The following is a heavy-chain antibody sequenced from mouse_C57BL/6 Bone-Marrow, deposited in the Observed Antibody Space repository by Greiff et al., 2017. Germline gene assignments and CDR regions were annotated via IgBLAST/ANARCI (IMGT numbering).Heavy chain of an antibody. J-gene: IGHJ3*01. CDR1: GFTFTSYA. CDR2: ISADGSYT. CDR3: ARGLYYYGSSYFAY. V-gene: IGHV5-4*01. Sequence: EVQGVESGGGLVKPGGSLKLSCAASGFTFTSYAMSWVRQTPGKRLEWVATISADGSYTNYPDNVKGRFTISRDNAKNNLYLQMSHLKSEDTAMYYCARGLYYYGSSYFAYWGQGTLVTVSA. D-gene: IGHD1-1*01.